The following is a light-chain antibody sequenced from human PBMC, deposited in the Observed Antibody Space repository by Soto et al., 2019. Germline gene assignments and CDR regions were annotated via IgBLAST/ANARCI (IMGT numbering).Light chain of an antibody. J-gene: IGKJ4*01. CDR2: DAS. Sequence: EIVLTQSPATLSLSPGERATLSCRASQSVSSYLAWYQQKPGQAPRLLIYDASNRATGIPDRFNGSGSGPDFTLTISSLEPEDFAVYYCQQRSSWPLTFGGGTKVDIK. V-gene: IGKV3-11*01. CDR1: QSVSSY. CDR3: QQRSSWPLT.